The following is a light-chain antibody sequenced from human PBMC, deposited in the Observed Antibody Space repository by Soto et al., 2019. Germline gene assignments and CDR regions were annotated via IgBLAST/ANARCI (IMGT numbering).Light chain of an antibody. CDR1: QSISYS. V-gene: IGKV1-5*01. Sequence: DIQFTQSPSTRSASVGDRVTITCRASQSISYSLAWYQQKPGKAPNLLIYDASTLESGAPSRFSGSGSGTEFTLTITSLQPDDFASYYCQQYVSYPWTFGQGTKVDIK. CDR2: DAS. CDR3: QQYVSYPWT. J-gene: IGKJ1*01.